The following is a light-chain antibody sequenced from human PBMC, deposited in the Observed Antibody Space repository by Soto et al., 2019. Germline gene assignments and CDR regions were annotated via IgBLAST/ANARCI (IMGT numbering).Light chain of an antibody. CDR1: DSDVGAYNY. V-gene: IGLV2-11*01. CDR3: CSYAGSYTFV. Sequence: QSALTQPRSVSGSPGQSVTLSCTGTDSDVGAYNYVSWYQQHSGKAPKLIIYDVDQRPSGVTDRFSGSKSGNTASLTISGLQADDEADYYCCSYAGSYTFVFGTESKLTVL. CDR2: DVD. J-gene: IGLJ1*01.